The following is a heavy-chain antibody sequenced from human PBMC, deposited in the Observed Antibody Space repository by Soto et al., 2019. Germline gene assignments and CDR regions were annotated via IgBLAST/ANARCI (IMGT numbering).Heavy chain of an antibody. J-gene: IGHJ4*02. Sequence: GESLKISCRGSGYTFTSSWIAWVRQMPGQGLELMGIIYPGDSDTRYSPPFQGQVTISADKSSRTAYLQWSSLKASDTAVYYCARPVXGFYYLFEYWGQGTPVTVSS. D-gene: IGHD1-26*01. CDR3: ARPVXGFYYLFEY. CDR1: GYTFTSSW. CDR2: IYPGDSDT. V-gene: IGHV5-51*01.